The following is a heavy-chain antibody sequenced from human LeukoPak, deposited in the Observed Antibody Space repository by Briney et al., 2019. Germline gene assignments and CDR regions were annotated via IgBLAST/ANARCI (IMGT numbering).Heavy chain of an antibody. CDR1: GYTFTGYY. CDR2: INPNSGGT. J-gene: IGHJ4*02. Sequence: GASVKVSCKASGYTFTGYYMHWVRQAPGQGLEWMGWINPNSGGTNYAQKFQGRVTMTRDTSISTAYMELSRLRSDDTAVYYCARGDTAMVTSHFDYWGQGTQVTVSS. D-gene: IGHD5-18*01. V-gene: IGHV1-2*02. CDR3: ARGDTAMVTSHFDY.